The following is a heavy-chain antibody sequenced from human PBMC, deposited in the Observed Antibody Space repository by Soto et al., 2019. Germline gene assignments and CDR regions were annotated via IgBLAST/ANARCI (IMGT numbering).Heavy chain of an antibody. Sequence: GGSLRLSCAASGFTFSSYGIHWVRQAPGRGLEWVAVIWYDGSNKYYADSVQGRFTISRDNSKNTVYLQMNSLRVEDTAVYYCVKDHCGGDCYSEPYFDYWGQGTLVTVSS. CDR1: GFTFSSYG. CDR2: IWYDGSNK. D-gene: IGHD2-21*02. CDR3: VKDHCGGDCYSEPYFDY. V-gene: IGHV3-33*06. J-gene: IGHJ4*02.